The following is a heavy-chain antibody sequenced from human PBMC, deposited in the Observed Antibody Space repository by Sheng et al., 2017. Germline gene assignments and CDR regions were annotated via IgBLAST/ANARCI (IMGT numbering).Heavy chain of an antibody. V-gene: IGHV3-53*01. CDR2: IYSGGST. CDR3: ARVEAPYCSGGSCYGFDY. CDR1: GFTVSSNY. D-gene: IGHD2-15*01. Sequence: EVQLVESGGGLIQPGGSLRLSCAASGFTVSSNYMSWVRQAPGKGLEWVSVIYSGGSTYYADSVKGRFTISRDNSKNTLYLQMNSLRAEDTAVYYCARVEAPYCSGGSCYGFDYWGQGTLVTVS. J-gene: IGHJ4*02.